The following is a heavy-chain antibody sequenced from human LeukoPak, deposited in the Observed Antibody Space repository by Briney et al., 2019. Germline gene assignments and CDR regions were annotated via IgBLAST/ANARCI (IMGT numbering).Heavy chain of an antibody. CDR1: GGSISSGGYS. Sequence: SQTLSLTCAVSGGSISSGGYSWSWIRQPPGKGLEWIGYIYHSGSTYYNPSLKSRVTISVDRSKNQFSLKLSPVTAADTAVYYCARGSYYDSSGSIPFDYWGQGTLVTVSS. J-gene: IGHJ4*02. D-gene: IGHD3-22*01. CDR2: IYHSGST. CDR3: ARGSYYDSSGSIPFDY. V-gene: IGHV4-30-2*01.